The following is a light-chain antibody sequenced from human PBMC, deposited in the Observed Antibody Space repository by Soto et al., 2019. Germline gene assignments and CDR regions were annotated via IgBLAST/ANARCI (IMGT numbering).Light chain of an antibody. V-gene: IGLV2-23*01. Sequence: QSVLTQPASVSGSLGQSITFSCTGTSRDVGTYDLVSWYQQHPGKAPKLMIYEGTNRPSGVSNRFSCSKSGNTASLTISGLQAEDEADYYCCSYAGANTWIFGGGTKVTVL. CDR1: SRDVGTYDL. CDR2: EGT. CDR3: CSYAGANTWI. J-gene: IGLJ2*01.